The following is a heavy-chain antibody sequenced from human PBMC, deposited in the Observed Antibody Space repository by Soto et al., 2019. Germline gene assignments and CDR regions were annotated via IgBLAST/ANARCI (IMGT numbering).Heavy chain of an antibody. CDR2: IYYSGST. J-gene: IGHJ4*02. Sequence: LVAMSLRNSVACGSIISYCWLWIRQPPGKGLEWIGYIYYSGSTNYNPSLKSRVTISVDTSKNQFSLKLSSVTAADTAVYYCASMEGYSGYPLGLGYWGQGTLVTVCS. D-gene: IGHD5-12*01. V-gene: IGHV4-59*01. CDR3: ASMEGYSGYPLGLGY. CDR1: CGSIISYC.